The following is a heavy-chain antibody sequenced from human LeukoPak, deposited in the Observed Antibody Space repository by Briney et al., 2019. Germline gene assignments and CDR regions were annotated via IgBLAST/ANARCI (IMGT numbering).Heavy chain of an antibody. J-gene: IGHJ5*02. Sequence: PGGSLRLSCAASGFTFSRYDLSWVRQAPGKGLECVSTISRTVTTTYYADSVKGRFTISRDNSKNTLYLQMNSLRAEDTAVYYCARDLSSVGLRNWFDPWGQGTLVTVSS. D-gene: IGHD1-26*01. V-gene: IGHV3-23*01. CDR2: ISRTVTTT. CDR3: ARDLSSVGLRNWFDP. CDR1: GFTFSRYD.